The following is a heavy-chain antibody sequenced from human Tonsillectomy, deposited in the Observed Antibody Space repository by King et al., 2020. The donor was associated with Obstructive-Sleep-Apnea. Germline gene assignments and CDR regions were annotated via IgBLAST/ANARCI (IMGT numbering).Heavy chain of an antibody. V-gene: IGHV3-21*01. CDR3: DRDALAHRILLDC. Sequence: VQLVESGGGMVKPGGSMRLACVSYAFSFSGYSMNWVRQAQGEGLEWVSSITASRSQIYYAGSVQGRLTNSRDNSKNTLCIHMDSLRAEDTAIYYCDRDALAHRILLDCWGQGPLVTVSS. J-gene: IGHJ4*02. CDR2: ITASRSQI. D-gene: IGHD6-6*01. CDR1: AFSFSGYS.